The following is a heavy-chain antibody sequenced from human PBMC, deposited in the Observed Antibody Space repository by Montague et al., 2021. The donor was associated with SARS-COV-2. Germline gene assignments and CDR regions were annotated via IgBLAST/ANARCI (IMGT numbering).Heavy chain of an antibody. CDR1: GGSISSYN. CDR2: IYYGGNT. J-gene: IGHJ6*02. D-gene: IGHD5-24*01. CDR3: AGLQGDGSLYGMDV. V-gene: IGHV4-59*01. Sequence: SETLSLTCTVSGGSISSYNWSWIRQPPGKGLECIGYIYYGGNTNYNPSLKSRVTISVDASKSQFSLKLSSVTAADTAVYYCAGLQGDGSLYGMDVWAKGPRSPSP.